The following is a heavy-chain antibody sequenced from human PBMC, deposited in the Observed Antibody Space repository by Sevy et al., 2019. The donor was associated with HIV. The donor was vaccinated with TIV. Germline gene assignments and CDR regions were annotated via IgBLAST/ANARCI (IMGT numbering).Heavy chain of an antibody. CDR1: GYTFTGYY. J-gene: IGHJ4*02. CDR3: ARRHSSGWSYYFDY. Sequence: ASVKVSCKASGYTFTGYYMHWVRQAPGQGLEWMGWINPNSGGTNYAQKFQGRVTMTRDTSISTAYMELSRLRSDDTAVYYCARRHSSGWSYYFDYWGQGTLVTVSS. V-gene: IGHV1-2*02. CDR2: INPNSGGT. D-gene: IGHD6-19*01.